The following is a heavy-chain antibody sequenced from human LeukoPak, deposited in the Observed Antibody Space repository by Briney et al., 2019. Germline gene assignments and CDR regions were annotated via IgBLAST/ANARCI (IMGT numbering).Heavy chain of an antibody. J-gene: IGHJ5*02. CDR1: GGSFSGYY. Sequence: SETLSLTCAVYGGSFSGYYWSWIRQPPGKGLEWIGEINHSGSTNYNPSLKSRVTISVGTSKNQFSLKLSSVTAADTAVYYCAGGGKGNWFDPWGQGTLVTVSS. D-gene: IGHD1-26*01. V-gene: IGHV4-34*01. CDR3: AGGGKGNWFDP. CDR2: INHSGST.